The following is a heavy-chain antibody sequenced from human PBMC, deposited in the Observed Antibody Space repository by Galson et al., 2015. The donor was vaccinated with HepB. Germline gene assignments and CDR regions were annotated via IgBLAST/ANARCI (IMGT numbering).Heavy chain of an antibody. Sequence: SLRLSCAASGFTFSSYGMHWVRQAPGKGLEWVAVISYDGSNKYYADSVKGRFTISRDNSKNTLYLQMNSLRAEDTAVYYCAKSLSRSLHDAFDIWGQGTMVTVSS. CDR2: ISYDGSNK. J-gene: IGHJ3*02. CDR3: AKSLSRSLHDAFDI. CDR1: GFTFSSYG. V-gene: IGHV3-30*18. D-gene: IGHD3-3*02.